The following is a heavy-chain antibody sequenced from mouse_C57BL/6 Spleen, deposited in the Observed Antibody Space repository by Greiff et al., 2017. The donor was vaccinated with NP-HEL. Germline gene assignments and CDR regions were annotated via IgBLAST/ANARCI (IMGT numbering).Heavy chain of an antibody. CDR1: GFSFNTYA. V-gene: IGHV10-1*01. CDR2: IRSKSNNYAT. J-gene: IGHJ4*01. CDR3: VRDGSSFPYYAMDY. D-gene: IGHD1-1*01. Sequence: EVQVVESGGGLVQPKGSLKLSCAASGFSFNTYAMNWVRQAPGKGLEWVARIRSKSNNYATYYADSVKDRFTISRDDSESMLYLQMNNLKPEDTAMYYCVRDGSSFPYYAMDYWGQGTSVTVSS.